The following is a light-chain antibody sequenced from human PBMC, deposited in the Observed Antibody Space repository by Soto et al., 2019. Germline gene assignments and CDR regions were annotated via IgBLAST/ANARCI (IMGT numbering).Light chain of an antibody. J-gene: IGKJ5*01. V-gene: IGKV3-11*01. CDR1: QSFRGL. CDR2: DAY. CDR3: QQRHMWPIT. Sequence: EVVLTQSPFTLSLSPGERAPLSCRASQSFRGLLAWYQQKPGQAPRLLIYDAYNRATGIPPRFSGSGSGTDFTLTISSLEPEDSAVYYCQQRHMWPITFGQGTLLEIK.